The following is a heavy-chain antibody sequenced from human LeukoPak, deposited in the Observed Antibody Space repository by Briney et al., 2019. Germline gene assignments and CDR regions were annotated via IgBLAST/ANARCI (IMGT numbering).Heavy chain of an antibody. CDR1: GFTVSSNY. V-gene: IGHV3-53*01. D-gene: IGHD1-14*01. J-gene: IGHJ4*02. CDR2: IYSGGTT. Sequence: GGSLRLSCAASGFTVSSNYMSWVRQAPGKGLEWVSIIYSGGTTYYADSVKGRSTISRDNSKNTLYLQMNSLRAEDTAVYYCARDINHPSGVFPDYWGQGTLVTVSS. CDR3: ARDINHPSGVFPDY.